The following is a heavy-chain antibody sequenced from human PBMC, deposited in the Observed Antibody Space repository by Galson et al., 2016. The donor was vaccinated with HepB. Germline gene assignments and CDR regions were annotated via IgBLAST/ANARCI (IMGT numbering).Heavy chain of an antibody. V-gene: IGHV4-30-4*01. CDR3: VSLLAGGSGKGS. Sequence: TLSLTCTVSGGSISSGGYHSCWVRQPPGKGLEWIGEIDYSGIPHYNPSLKSRITTSVDTARNQFSLKLSSVTAEDTAVYYCVSLLAGGSGKGSWGQGTLVTVSS. CDR2: IDYSGIP. J-gene: IGHJ5*02. CDR1: GGSISSGGYH. D-gene: IGHD3-10*01.